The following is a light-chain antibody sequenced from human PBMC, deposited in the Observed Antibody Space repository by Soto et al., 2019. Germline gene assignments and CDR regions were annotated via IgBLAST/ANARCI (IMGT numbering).Light chain of an antibody. Sequence: EIVLTHSPGTLSLSPGERATLSCRASQSVSSSYLAWYQQKPGQAPRLLIYGASSRATGIPDRFSGSGSGADFTLTIARLEPEDFAVDYCQEYDGAPITFGLGTRLEI. CDR1: QSVSSSY. CDR3: QEYDGAPIT. V-gene: IGKV3-20*01. CDR2: GAS. J-gene: IGKJ5*01.